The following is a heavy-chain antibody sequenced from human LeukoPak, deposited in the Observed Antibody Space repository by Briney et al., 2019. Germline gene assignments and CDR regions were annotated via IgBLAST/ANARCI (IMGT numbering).Heavy chain of an antibody. V-gene: IGHV4-39*02. CDR3: ARGPRNYYYMDV. Sequence: PSETLSLTCTVSGGSITSDNYYWGWIRQSPGKGLEWIGSIYYTGRTYNNPSLKSRVTMSVDASKKHFSLKLSSVTAADTAVYYCARGPRNYYYMDVWGKGTTVTVSS. J-gene: IGHJ6*03. CDR2: IYYTGRT. CDR1: GGSITSDNYY.